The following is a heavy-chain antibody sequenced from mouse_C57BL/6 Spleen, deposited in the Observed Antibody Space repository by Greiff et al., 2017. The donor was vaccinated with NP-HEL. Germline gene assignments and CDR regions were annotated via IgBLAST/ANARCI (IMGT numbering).Heavy chain of an antibody. J-gene: IGHJ2*01. CDR2: FYPGSGSI. V-gene: IGHV1-62-2*01. CDR3: ARHEGYDEYDGYYFDY. D-gene: IGHD2-4*01. CDR1: GYTFTEYT. Sequence: QVQLQQSGAELVKPGASVKLSCKASGYTFTEYTIHWVKQRSGQGLEWIGWFYPGSGSIKYNEKFKDKATLTADKSSSTVYMELSRLTSEDSAVYFWARHEGYDEYDGYYFDYWGQGTTLTVSS.